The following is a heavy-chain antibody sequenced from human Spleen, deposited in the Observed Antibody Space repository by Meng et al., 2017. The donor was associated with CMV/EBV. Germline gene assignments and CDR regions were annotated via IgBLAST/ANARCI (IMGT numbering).Heavy chain of an antibody. Sequence: GGSLRLSCKGSGYIFTNYWIGWVRQMPGKGLEWMGIIHPADSDTRYSPSFQGQVAISADKSISTAYLQWSSLKASDTAMYYCARQQLEQLVVYWGQGTLVTVSS. CDR1: GYIFTNYW. D-gene: IGHD6-6*01. CDR2: IHPADSDT. J-gene: IGHJ4*02. V-gene: IGHV5-51*01. CDR3: ARQQLEQLVVY.